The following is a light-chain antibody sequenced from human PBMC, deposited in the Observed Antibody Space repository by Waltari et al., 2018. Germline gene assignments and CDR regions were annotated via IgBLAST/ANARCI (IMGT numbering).Light chain of an antibody. J-gene: IGKJ1*01. V-gene: IGKV3-20*01. Sequence: EIVLTQSPGTLSLSLGERATVSCRASQSVSRVLAWYQQKPGQAPRHLIYGASTRATGIPDRVSGSGSGTDCSLTISRLEPDDFSVYYCQHYLRLPVTFGQGTTVEI. CDR2: GAS. CDR3: QHYLRLPVT. CDR1: QSVSRV.